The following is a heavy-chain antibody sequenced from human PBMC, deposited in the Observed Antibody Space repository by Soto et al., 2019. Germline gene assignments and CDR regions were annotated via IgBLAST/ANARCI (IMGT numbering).Heavy chain of an antibody. CDR1: GGSISSGSYY. Sequence: QLQLQESGPGLVKPSETLSLTCTVSGGSISSGSYYWGWIRQPPGKGLEWIGSIHYSGSTYYKTYPRGQVTISVDTSKNQFSLQVASMTAADTAVYYCARSGPLWFGELSHFDYWGQGTLVTVSS. V-gene: IGHV4-39*01. CDR3: ARSGPLWFGELSHFDY. J-gene: IGHJ4*02. CDR2: IHYSGST. D-gene: IGHD3-10*01.